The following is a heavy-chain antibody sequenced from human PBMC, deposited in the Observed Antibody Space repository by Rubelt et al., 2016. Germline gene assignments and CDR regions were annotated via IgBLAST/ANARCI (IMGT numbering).Heavy chain of an antibody. CDR2: ISGSGGST. CDR1: GFTFSSYA. J-gene: IGHJ6*02. Sequence: EVQLLESGGGLVQPGGSLRLSCAASGFTFSSYAMSWVRQAPGKGLEWVSAISGSGGSTYYADSVKGRFTFSRDIAKTTLYLKMTSLRAEDTAVYYCAKVRTGPAALTYYYYGMDVWGQGTTVTVSS. V-gene: IGHV3-23*01. D-gene: IGHD1-1*01. CDR3: AKVRTGPAALTYYYYGMDV.